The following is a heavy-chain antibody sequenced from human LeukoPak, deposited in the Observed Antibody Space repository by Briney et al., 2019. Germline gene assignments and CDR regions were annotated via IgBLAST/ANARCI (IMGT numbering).Heavy chain of an antibody. CDR1: GYTFTGYY. CDR3: ARKTYSGYFGY. CDR2: INPNTGGT. J-gene: IGHJ4*02. Sequence: ASVKVSCKASGYTFTGYYMHWLRQAPGQGLEWMGWINPNTGGTNYAQKFQGRVTMTRDTSISTAYMELSRLRSDDTAMYYCARKTYSGYFGYWGQGTLVTVSS. V-gene: IGHV1-2*02. D-gene: IGHD5-12*01.